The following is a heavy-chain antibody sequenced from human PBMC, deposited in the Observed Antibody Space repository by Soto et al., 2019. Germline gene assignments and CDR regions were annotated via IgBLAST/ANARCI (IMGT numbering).Heavy chain of an antibody. D-gene: IGHD3-22*01. CDR2: FDPEDGET. Sequence: AAVKVSCKVCGCTLTELSMHWVRQAPGKGLEWMGGFDPEDGETIYAQKFQGRVTMTEDTSTDTAYMELSSLRSEDTAVYYCATRPYYDSSGYGPWDYWGQGTLVTVSS. CDR1: GCTLTELS. J-gene: IGHJ4*02. CDR3: ATRPYYDSSGYGPWDY. V-gene: IGHV1-24*01.